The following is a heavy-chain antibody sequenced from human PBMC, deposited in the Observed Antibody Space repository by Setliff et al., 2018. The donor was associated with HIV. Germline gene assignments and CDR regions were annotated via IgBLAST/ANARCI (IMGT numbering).Heavy chain of an antibody. V-gene: IGHV3-23*01. Sequence: GGSLRLSCAASGSTFSSYAMSWVRQAPGKGLEWVSAISGSGGSTYYADSVKGRFTISRDNSKNTLYLQMNSLRAEDTAVYFCARDPDYGDFIALDIWGQGTMVTVSS. CDR3: ARDPDYGDFIALDI. CDR2: ISGSGGST. J-gene: IGHJ3*02. D-gene: IGHD4-17*01. CDR1: GSTFSSYA.